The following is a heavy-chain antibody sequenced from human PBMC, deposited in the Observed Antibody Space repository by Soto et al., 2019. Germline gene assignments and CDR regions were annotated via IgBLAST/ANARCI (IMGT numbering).Heavy chain of an antibody. CDR1: GYTFTSYY. Sequence: ASVKVSCKASGYTFTSYYMHWVRQAPGQGLEWMGIINPSGGSTSYAQKFQGRVTMTRDASTSTVYTELSSLRSEDTAVYYCARDSSGYYFDYWGQGTLVTVSS. J-gene: IGHJ4*02. CDR2: INPSGGST. D-gene: IGHD3-22*01. CDR3: ARDSSGYYFDY. V-gene: IGHV1-46*01.